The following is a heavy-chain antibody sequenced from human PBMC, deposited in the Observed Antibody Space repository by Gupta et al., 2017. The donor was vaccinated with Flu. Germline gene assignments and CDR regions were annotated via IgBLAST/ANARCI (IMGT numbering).Heavy chain of an antibody. CDR2: ISGAGGST. Sequence: EVQLLESGGGLVKPGGSLRLACAASGFTFSNSAMRWVRQAPGKGLEWVSEISGAGGSTYDADAVKGRFTISRDNSKNSLFLQMNSRRAEETAVYYCPKGGVLGNSWCDPWGQGTLVTVSS. V-gene: IGHV3-23*01. CDR1: GFTFSNSA. J-gene: IGHJ5*02. D-gene: IGHD3-16*01. CDR3: PKGGVLGNSWCDP.